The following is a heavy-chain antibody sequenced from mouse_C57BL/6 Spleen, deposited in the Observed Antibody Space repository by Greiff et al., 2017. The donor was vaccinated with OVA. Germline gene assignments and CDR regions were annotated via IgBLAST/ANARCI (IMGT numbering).Heavy chain of an antibody. V-gene: IGHV1-69*01. CDR1: GYTFTSYW. J-gene: IGHJ2*01. CDR3: ATIVYFDY. Sequence: VQLQQSGAELVMPGASVKLSCKASGYTFTSYWMHWVKQRPGQGLEWIGEIDPSDSYTNYNQKFKGKSTLTVDKSSSTAYMQLSSLTSEDSAVYYCATIVYFDYWGQGTTLTVSS. CDR2: IDPSDSYT.